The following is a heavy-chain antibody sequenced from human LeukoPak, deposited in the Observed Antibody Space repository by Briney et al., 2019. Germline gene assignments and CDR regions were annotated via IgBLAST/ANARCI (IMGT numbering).Heavy chain of an antibody. J-gene: IGHJ4*02. CDR3: ARVVVGEFYYFDY. CDR2: ISYDGSNK. CDR1: GFTFSSYG. V-gene: IGHV3-30*03. D-gene: IGHD3-10*01. Sequence: GGSLRLSCAASGFTFSSYGMHWVRQAPGKGLEWVAVISYDGSNKYYADSVKGRFTISRDNSKNTLYLQMNSLRAEDTAVYYCARVVVGEFYYFDYWGQGTLVTVSS.